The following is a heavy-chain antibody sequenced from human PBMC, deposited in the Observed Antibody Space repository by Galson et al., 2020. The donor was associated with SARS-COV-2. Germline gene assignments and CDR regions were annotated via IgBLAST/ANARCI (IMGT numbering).Heavy chain of an antibody. CDR3: AGGTYYLGVDY. D-gene: IGHD3-10*01. J-gene: IGHJ4*02. Sequence: SETLSLTCAVYGYSVSGGNYWAWIQQPPEKGLERIGSISHSGTTYNNPSLRSRVTISLDTSENQFSLNLNSVPAADTAVYYCAGGTYYLGVDYWGPGTLVNVSS. CDR2: ISHSGTT. CDR1: GYSVSGGNY. V-gene: IGHV4-38-2*01.